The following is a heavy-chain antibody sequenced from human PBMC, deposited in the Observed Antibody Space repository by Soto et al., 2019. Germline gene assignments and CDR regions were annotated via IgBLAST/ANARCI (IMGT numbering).Heavy chain of an antibody. D-gene: IGHD3-3*01. CDR2: INAGNGNT. Sequence: QVQLVQSGAEVKKPGASVKVSCKASGYTFTSYAMHWVRQAPGQRLEWMGWINAGNGNTKYSQKFQGRVTITRDTSASTAYMELSSLRSEDTAVYYCVRGELVLFGVAPVGWFDPWGQGTLVTFSS. CDR3: VRGELVLFGVAPVGWFDP. CDR1: GYTFTSYA. V-gene: IGHV1-3*01. J-gene: IGHJ5*02.